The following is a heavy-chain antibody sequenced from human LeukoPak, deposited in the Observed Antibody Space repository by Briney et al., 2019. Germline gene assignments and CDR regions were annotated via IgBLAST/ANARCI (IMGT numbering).Heavy chain of an antibody. D-gene: IGHD2-21*02. CDR3: ARELPREVTLDY. J-gene: IGHJ4*01. Sequence: GGSLRLSCVASEFDFFSYGMQWVRQAPGKGLVWVSRIFTDGSTTTYADSVKGRFTISRDNAKNTLYLEMKSLRVEDTAVYYCARELPREVTLDYWGQGTLVTVSP. V-gene: IGHV3-74*03. CDR1: EFDFFSYG. CDR2: IFTDGSTT.